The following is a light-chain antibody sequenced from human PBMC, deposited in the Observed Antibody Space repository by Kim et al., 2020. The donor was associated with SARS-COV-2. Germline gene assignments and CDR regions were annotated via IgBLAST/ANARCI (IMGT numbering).Light chain of an antibody. CDR3: QVWDSSSDHVV. V-gene: IGLV3-21*04. CDR2: YDS. J-gene: IGLJ2*01. CDR1: NIGDKG. Sequence: SYELTQPPSVSVAPGKTARITCGGNNIGDKGVHWYQQKPGQAPVLVIYYDSDRPSGIPARLSGSNSGNTATLTISRVEAGDEADYYCQVWDSSSDHVVFGGGTQLTVL.